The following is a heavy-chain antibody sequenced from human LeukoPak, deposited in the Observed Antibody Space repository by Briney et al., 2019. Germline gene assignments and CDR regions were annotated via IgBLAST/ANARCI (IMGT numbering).Heavy chain of an antibody. D-gene: IGHD3-10*01. Sequence: GGSLRLSCAASGFTFSSYSMSWVRQPPGKGLEWVSAINGSGGSTYYADSVTSRFTIPRDNSKNTLYLQMNSLRAEDTGVYYCAKDGEMGAYYGSGDYYMDVWGKGTTLIVSS. CDR1: GFTFSSYS. J-gene: IGHJ6*03. CDR2: INGSGGST. CDR3: AKDGEMGAYYGSGDYYMDV. V-gene: IGHV3-23*01.